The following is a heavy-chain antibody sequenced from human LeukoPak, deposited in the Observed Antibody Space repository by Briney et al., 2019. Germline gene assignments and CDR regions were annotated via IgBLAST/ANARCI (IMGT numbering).Heavy chain of an antibody. V-gene: IGHV3-9*01. CDR1: GFTFSSYA. CDR2: ISWNSGSI. D-gene: IGHD3-10*01. CDR3: AKDYGFGESVSYYFDY. J-gene: IGHJ4*02. Sequence: GGSLRLSCAASGFTFSSYAMHWVRQAPGKGLEWVSGISWNSGSIGYADSVKGRFTISRDNAKNSLYLQMNSLRAEDTALYYCAKDYGFGESVSYYFDYWGQGTLVTVSS.